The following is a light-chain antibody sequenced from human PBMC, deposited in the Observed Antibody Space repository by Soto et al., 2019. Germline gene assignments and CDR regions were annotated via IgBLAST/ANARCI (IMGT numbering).Light chain of an antibody. CDR2: DAS. CDR1: QSGSSY. V-gene: IGKV3-11*01. J-gene: IGKJ2*01. Sequence: EIVLTQSPAPLSLSPGQRATLSCRASQSGSSYLAWYQQKPGQAPRLLIYDASKRATGIPARFSGSGSATDFTLTISSLEPEDFAVYYCQHRGSRRPTFGQGTKVEIK. CDR3: QHRGSRRPT.